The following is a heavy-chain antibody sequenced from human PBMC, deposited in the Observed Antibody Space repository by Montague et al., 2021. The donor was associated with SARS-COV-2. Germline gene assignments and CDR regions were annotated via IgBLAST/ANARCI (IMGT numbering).Heavy chain of an antibody. D-gene: IGHD3-10*01. CDR1: GESFSGYY. J-gene: IGHJ4*02. V-gene: IGHV4-34*01. CDR2: INHTENT. CDR3: ARGRYYYGSGTYYQKSYYFDL. Sequence: SETLSLTCAVDGESFSGYYWNWIRQPPGKGLEYIGEINHTENTNYNPSLKSRGTIFIDTSKIQFSLNLTSVTAADTAVYFCARGRYYYGSGTYYQKSYYFDLWGQGVLVTVSS.